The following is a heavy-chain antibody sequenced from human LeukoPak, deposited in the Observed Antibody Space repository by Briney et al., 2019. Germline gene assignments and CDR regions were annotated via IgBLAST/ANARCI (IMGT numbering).Heavy chain of an antibody. V-gene: IGHV4-38-2*01. CDR2: IYHSGST. CDR3: ARGYSSSWYGDY. CDR1: GYSISSGYY. J-gene: IGHJ4*02. Sequence: SETLSLTCAVSGYSISSGYYWGWIRQPPGKGLEWIGSIYHSGSTYYNPSLKSRVTISVDTSKNQFSLKLSSVTAADTAVYYCARGYSSSWYGDYWGQGTLVTVS. D-gene: IGHD6-13*01.